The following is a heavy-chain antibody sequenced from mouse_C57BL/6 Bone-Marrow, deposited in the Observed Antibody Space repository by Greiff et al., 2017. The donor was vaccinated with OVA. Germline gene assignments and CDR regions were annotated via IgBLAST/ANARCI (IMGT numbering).Heavy chain of an antibody. CDR3: ARDYGKGYFDY. Sequence: QVQLQQSGAELAKPGASVKLSCKASGYTFTSYWMHWVKQRPGQGLEWIGYINPSSGYTKYNQKFKDKATVTADKSSSTAYMQLSSLTYEDSAVYYCARDYGKGYFDYWGQGTTLTVSS. CDR1: GYTFTSYW. V-gene: IGHV1-7*01. D-gene: IGHD1-1*01. CDR2: INPSSGYT. J-gene: IGHJ2*01.